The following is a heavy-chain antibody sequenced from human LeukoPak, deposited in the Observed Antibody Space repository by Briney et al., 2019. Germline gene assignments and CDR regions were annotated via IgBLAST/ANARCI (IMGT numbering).Heavy chain of an antibody. J-gene: IGHJ3*02. Sequence: SETLSLTCTVPGGSISSYYWSWIRQPPGKGLEWIGYIYYSGSTNYNPSLKSRVTISVDTSKNQFSLKLSSVTAADTAVYYCARDMEGWRGAFDIWGQGTMVTVSS. CDR1: GGSISSYY. CDR3: ARDMEGWRGAFDI. CDR2: IYYSGST. D-gene: IGHD3-3*01. V-gene: IGHV4-59*01.